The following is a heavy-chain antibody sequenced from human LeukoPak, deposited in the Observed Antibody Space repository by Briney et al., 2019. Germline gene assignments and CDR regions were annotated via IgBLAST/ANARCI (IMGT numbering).Heavy chain of an antibody. CDR2: ISGSGGST. Sequence: GGSLRLSCAASGFTVSSNYMSWVRQAPGKGLEWVSAISGSGGSTYYADSVKGRFTISRDNSKNTLYLQMNSLRAEDTAVYYCAKKSRGSGSYYGDYWGQGILVTVSS. D-gene: IGHD3-10*01. CDR3: AKKSRGSGSYYGDY. J-gene: IGHJ4*02. CDR1: GFTVSSNY. V-gene: IGHV3-23*01.